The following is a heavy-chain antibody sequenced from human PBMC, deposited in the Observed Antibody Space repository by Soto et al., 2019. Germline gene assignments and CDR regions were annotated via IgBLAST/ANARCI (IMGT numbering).Heavy chain of an antibody. V-gene: IGHV6-1*01. CDR3: ARGSYYRGCV. D-gene: IGHD3-10*01. CDR1: GDSVSSTSAA. J-gene: IGHJ4*02. Sequence: SETLSLTCAISGDSVSSTSAAWSWIRQSPSRGLEWLGRTYYRSKWYSDYAVSVKSRITINPDTSKNQFSLQLNSVTPEDTAVYYCARGSYYRGCVWGQRTLVTVSS. CDR2: TYYRSKWYS.